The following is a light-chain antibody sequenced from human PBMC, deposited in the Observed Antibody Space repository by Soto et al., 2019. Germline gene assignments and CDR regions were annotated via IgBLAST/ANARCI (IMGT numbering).Light chain of an antibody. CDR2: KAS. Sequence: DIQMTQSPSTLSGSVGDRVTITCRASQTISSWLAWYQQKPGKAPKLLIYKASTLTSGVPSRFSGNGSGTEFTLTISSLQPDDFATYYCQHYNSYSEAFGQGTKVELK. CDR3: QHYNSYSEA. J-gene: IGKJ1*01. V-gene: IGKV1-5*03. CDR1: QTISSW.